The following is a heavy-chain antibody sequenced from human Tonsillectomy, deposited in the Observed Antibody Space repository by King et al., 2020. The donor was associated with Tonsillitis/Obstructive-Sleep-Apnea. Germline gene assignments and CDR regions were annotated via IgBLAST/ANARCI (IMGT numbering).Heavy chain of an antibody. Sequence: QLVQSGSVLKKPGASVKVSCKASGYTFTSYAMNCVRQAPGQGLEWMGWINTNTENPTYAQGFTGRFVFSLDTSVSTAYLQISSLKAEDTAVYYCARDHRSGYDYWGQGTLVTVSS. CDR1: GYTFTSYA. CDR3: ARDHRSGYDY. CDR2: INTNTENP. J-gene: IGHJ4*02. D-gene: IGHD3-22*01. V-gene: IGHV7-4-1*02.